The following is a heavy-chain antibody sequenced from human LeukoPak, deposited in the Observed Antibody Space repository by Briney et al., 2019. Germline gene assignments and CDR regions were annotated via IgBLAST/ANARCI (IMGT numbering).Heavy chain of an antibody. CDR2: VSYDGSIE. J-gene: IGHJ4*02. V-gene: IGHV3-30-3*01. CDR1: GFTFSSYE. Sequence: GGSLSLSCAASGFTFSSYEMNWGRQAPGKGLEWVAIVSYDGSIEYYADSVKGRFTISRDNSKNTLYLQMNSLRAEDTAVYYCARDLLGGGLDYWGQGTLVTVSS. CDR3: ARDLLGGGLDY. D-gene: IGHD3-16*01.